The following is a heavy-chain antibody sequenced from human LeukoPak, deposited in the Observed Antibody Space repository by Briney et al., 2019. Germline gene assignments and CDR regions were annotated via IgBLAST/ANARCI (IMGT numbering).Heavy chain of an antibody. CDR1: GYTFTAYY. CDR2: INPNSGDT. D-gene: IGHD5-12*01. Sequence: ASVKVSCKASGYTFTAYYIHWVRQAPGQGLEWMGWINPNSGDTTYAQNFQGRVTMTRDTSISTAYMELSRLRSDDTAVFYCARGRRSSAYDPPGYWGQGTLVTVSS. CDR3: ARGRRSSAYDPPGY. V-gene: IGHV1-2*02. J-gene: IGHJ4*02.